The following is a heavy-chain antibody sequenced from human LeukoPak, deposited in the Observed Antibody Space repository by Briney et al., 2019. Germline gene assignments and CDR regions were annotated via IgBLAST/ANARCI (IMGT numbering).Heavy chain of an antibody. CDR2: IYYSGST. CDR1: GGSISSGDYY. V-gene: IGHV4-39*01. CDR3: ARQPYSGSFYVGYYFDY. Sequence: SETLSLTCTVSGGSISSGDYYWSWIRQPPGKGLEWIGTIYYSGSTYYNPSLKSRVTISVDTSKNQFSLRLSSVTAADTAVYYCARQPYSGSFYVGYYFDYWGQGTLVTVSS. D-gene: IGHD1-26*01. J-gene: IGHJ4*02.